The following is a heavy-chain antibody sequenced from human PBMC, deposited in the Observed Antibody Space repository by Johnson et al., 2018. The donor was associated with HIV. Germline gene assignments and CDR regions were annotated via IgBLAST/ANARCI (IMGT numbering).Heavy chain of an antibody. V-gene: IGHV3-66*02. D-gene: IGHD6-13*01. Sequence: EVLLLESGGGLVQPGGSLRLSCVASGFNVSGNYMSWVRQAPGRGLEWVSRISGSGGSTYDADSVKGRFTISRDNSKNMLYLQMNSLRAEDTAVYYCATDSSSGVYDAFDIWGQGTMVTVSS. CDR1: GFNVSGNY. CDR2: SGSGGST. J-gene: IGHJ3*02. CDR3: ATDSSSGVYDAFDI.